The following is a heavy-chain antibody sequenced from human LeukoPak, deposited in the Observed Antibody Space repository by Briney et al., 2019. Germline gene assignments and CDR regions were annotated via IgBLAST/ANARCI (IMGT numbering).Heavy chain of an antibody. J-gene: IGHJ5*02. CDR1: GGTVCSYA. Sequence: SVKLSCTASGGTVCSYAISWLRQSPGQRLGWMGGIIPFLGSTEYAQTFQGRLTIIADESINTTSIELSSLTSEDTAFYYCATSNYTTEDTNVRTLIWDDWFDPWGQGNLVTVSS. V-gene: IGHV1-69*13. CDR2: IIPFLGST. CDR3: ATSNYTTEDTNVRTLIWDDWFDP. D-gene: IGHD3-10*01.